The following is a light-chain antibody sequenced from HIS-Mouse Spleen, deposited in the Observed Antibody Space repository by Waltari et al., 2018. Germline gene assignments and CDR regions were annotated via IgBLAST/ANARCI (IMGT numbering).Light chain of an antibody. CDR3: CSYAGSYNWV. J-gene: IGLJ3*02. V-gene: IGLV2-11*01. CDR1: SSDVGCYNY. CDR2: DVS. Sequence: QSALTQPRSVSVSPGQSVTISCTGTSSDVGCYNYVSWYQQHPGKAPKLMIYDVSKRPSGVPDRFSGSKSGNTASLTISGLQAEDEADYYCCSYAGSYNWVFGGGTKLTVL.